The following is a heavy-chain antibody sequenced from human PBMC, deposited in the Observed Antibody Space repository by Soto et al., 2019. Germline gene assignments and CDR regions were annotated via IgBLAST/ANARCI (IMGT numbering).Heavy chain of an antibody. Sequence: QVQPQESGPGLVKPLETLSLTCTVSGGSISSYHWSWIRQPAGRGLEWIGRIYTFGNTNYNPSLRSRVTLSIYTSKNQFFLRLNSVTAAGSAVYFCRRESGDTWDYEAYWGQGTPVTVSS. V-gene: IGHV4-4*07. CDR1: GGSISSYH. D-gene: IGHD1-7*01. CDR3: RRESGDTWDYEAY. CDR2: IYTFGNT. J-gene: IGHJ4*02.